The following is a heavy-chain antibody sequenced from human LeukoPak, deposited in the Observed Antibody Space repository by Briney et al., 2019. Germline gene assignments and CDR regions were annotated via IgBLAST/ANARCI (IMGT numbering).Heavy chain of an antibody. CDR3: AKSPVFPVYDY. J-gene: IGHJ4*02. Sequence: GGSLRLSCAASGFTFSSYAMSWVRQAPVKGLGWVSAISGSGGSTYYADSVKGRFTISRDNPKNTLYLQMNSLRAEDTAVYYCAKSPVFPVYDYWGQGTLVTVSS. CDR2: ISGSGGST. CDR1: GFTFSSYA. V-gene: IGHV3-23*01. D-gene: IGHD2-8*01.